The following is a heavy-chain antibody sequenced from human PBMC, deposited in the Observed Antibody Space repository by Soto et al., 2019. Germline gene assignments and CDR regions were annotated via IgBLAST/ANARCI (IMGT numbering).Heavy chain of an antibody. Sequence: SETLSLTCTVSGGSVSSGNYYWSWIRQPPEKGLEWIGCIYYTGSTSYNPSLKNRVTISRDNSKNTLYLQMNTLRAEDTALYYCAVVPAAVSPYIDRWFDPRGQGTLVTVSS. CDR2: IYYTGST. CDR3: AVVPAAVSPYIDRWFDP. CDR1: GGSVSSGNYY. D-gene: IGHD2-2*01. V-gene: IGHV4-61*03. J-gene: IGHJ5*02.